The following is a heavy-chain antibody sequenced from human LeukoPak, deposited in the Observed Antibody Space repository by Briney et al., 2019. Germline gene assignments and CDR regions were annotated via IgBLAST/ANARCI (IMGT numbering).Heavy chain of an antibody. D-gene: IGHD5-12*01. CDR2: IYSGGST. Sequence: GGSLRLSCAASGLTVSSNYMSWVRQAPGKGLEWVSVIYSGGSTYYADSVKGRFTISRDNSKNTLYLQMNSLRAEDTAVYYCAREASSGGYGAPFDYWGQGTLVTVSS. CDR1: GLTVSSNY. J-gene: IGHJ4*02. V-gene: IGHV3-53*01. CDR3: AREASSGGYGAPFDY.